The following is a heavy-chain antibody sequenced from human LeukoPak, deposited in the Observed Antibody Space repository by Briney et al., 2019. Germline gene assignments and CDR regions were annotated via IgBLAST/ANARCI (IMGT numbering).Heavy chain of an antibody. CDR3: ARNTAGYLYYYMDV. CDR2: ISYSGNT. D-gene: IGHD5-12*01. Sequence: SETLSLTCTVSTASISSHYWTRIRQPPGKGLEWIGYISYSGNTNYNPSLKSRVTISVDTSNNQFSLKLSSVTAADTAVYYCARNTAGYLYYYMDVWGRGTTVTVSS. V-gene: IGHV4-59*11. CDR1: TASISSHY. J-gene: IGHJ6*03.